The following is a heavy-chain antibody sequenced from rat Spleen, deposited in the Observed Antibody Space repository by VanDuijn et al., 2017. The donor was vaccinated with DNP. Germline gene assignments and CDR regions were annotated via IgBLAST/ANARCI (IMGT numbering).Heavy chain of an antibody. Sequence: EVQLVGSDGGLVQPGRSLKVSCAASGFTFSDYYMAWVRQAPKKGLEWVAYISYDGGSTYYRDSVKGRFTISRDNAKSTLYLQMDSLRSEDTATYYCARSWGDDGYPPFAYWGQGTLVTVSS. D-gene: IGHD1-12*03. V-gene: IGHV5-7*01. CDR3: ARSWGDDGYPPFAY. CDR1: GFTFSDYY. CDR2: ISYDGGST. J-gene: IGHJ3*01.